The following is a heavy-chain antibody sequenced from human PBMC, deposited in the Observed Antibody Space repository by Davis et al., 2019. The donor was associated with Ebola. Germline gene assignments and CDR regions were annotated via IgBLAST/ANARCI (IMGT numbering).Heavy chain of an antibody. CDR2: MTGSGSHQ. V-gene: IGHV3-21*01. CDR3: ARAYGGNSGHFDY. CDR1: GFTFSSYS. D-gene: IGHD4-23*01. J-gene: IGHJ4*02. Sequence: PGGSLRLSCAASGFTFSSYSLSWVRQAPGKGLEWVASMTGSGSHQYYADSVKGRFTISRDNAKNSLYLQMNSLRDEDTAVYYCARAYGGNSGHFDYWGQGTLVTVSS.